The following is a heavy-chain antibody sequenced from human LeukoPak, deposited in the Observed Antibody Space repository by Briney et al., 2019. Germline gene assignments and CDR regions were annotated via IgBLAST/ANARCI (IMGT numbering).Heavy chain of an antibody. CDR3: AKHAGAFSSFGY. CDR2: IDYSGST. V-gene: IGHV4-39*01. Sequence: SETLSLTCTVSGGSISSSSFSWGWIRQPPGKGLEWIGRIDYSGSTYYNPSLKSRVTISVDTSKNQFSLKLSSVPAAHTAVYYCAKHAGAFSSFGYWGQGTLVTVS. CDR1: GGSISSSSFS. D-gene: IGHD1-26*01. J-gene: IGHJ4*02.